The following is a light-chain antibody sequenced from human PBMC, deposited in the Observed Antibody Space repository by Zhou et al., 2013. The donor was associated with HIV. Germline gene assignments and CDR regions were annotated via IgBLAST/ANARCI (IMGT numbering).Light chain of an antibody. Sequence: DIQMTQSPSSLSASVGDRVTITCRASQTMSDYLNWYQQKPGKAPKLLMYAASYLESGVPSRFSGAGSGTDFTLTISSLQPEDFATYYCQQSYSTSITFGQGTRLEIK. CDR1: QTMSDY. J-gene: IGKJ5*01. V-gene: IGKV1-39*01. CDR2: AAS. CDR3: QQSYSTSIT.